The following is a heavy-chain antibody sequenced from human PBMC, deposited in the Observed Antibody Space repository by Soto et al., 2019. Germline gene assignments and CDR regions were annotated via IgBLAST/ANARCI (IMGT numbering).Heavy chain of an antibody. CDR1: GFTFSSYS. CDR2: ISSSSSYI. J-gene: IGHJ6*02. V-gene: IGHV3-21*01. Sequence: LRLSCAASGFTFSSYSMNWVRQAPGKGLEWVSSISSSSSYIYYADSVKGRFTISRDNAKNSLYLQMNSLRAEDTAVYYCARDVATAFYYYYYGMDVWGQGTTVTVSS. D-gene: IGHD1-26*01. CDR3: ARDVATAFYYYYYGMDV.